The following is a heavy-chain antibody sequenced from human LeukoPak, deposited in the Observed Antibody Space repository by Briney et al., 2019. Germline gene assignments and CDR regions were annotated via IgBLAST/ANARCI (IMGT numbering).Heavy chain of an antibody. Sequence: SETLSLTCTVSGGSIISYYGSWIRQPPGKGLEGIGYIYYSGSTNYNPSLKSRVTISVDTSKNQFSLKLSSVTAADTAVYYCAGRDGYNGVFDYWGQGTLVTVSS. CDR3: AGRDGYNGVFDY. J-gene: IGHJ4*02. D-gene: IGHD5-24*01. CDR1: GGSIISYY. CDR2: IYYSGST. V-gene: IGHV4-59*01.